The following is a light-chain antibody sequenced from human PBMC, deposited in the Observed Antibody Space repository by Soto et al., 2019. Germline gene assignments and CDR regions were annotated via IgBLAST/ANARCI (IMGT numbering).Light chain of an antibody. CDR1: QSINSW. V-gene: IGKV1-5*03. J-gene: IGKJ4*01. CDR3: QQYEAYPVT. CDR2: KAS. Sequence: DIQLTQSPSTLSASVGDRVTITCRASQSINSWLAWYQQKPGKAPKLLVYKASSLESGVPSRFSGSGSGTEFTLTISTLQPDDFATYYCQQYEAYPVTFGGGTKVEI.